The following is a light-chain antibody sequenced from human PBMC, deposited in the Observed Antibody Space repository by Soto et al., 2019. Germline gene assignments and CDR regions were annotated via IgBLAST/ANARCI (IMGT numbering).Light chain of an antibody. Sequence: DIQMTQSPSSLSASVGDRVTITCRASQSINSYLNWYQQKPGKAPKLLVYAASSLQSGVPSRFSGSGSGTDFTLTISSLQPEDFATYYGQQTYSTPFTFGPGTKVVIK. CDR1: QSINSY. CDR3: QQTYSTPFT. J-gene: IGKJ3*01. CDR2: AAS. V-gene: IGKV1-39*01.